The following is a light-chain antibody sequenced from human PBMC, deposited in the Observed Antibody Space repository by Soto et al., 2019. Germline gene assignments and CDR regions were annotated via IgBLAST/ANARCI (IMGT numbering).Light chain of an antibody. J-gene: IGLJ3*02. Sequence: QSALTQPASVSGSPGQSITISCTGTSSDVGGYNYVSWYQQHPGKAPKLMIFDVTSRPSGVSNRFSGSKSGNTASLTISGLQAEDEADYYCSSYTRRSTWVFGGGTKLTVL. CDR3: SSYTRRSTWV. CDR1: SSDVGGYNY. V-gene: IGLV2-14*03. CDR2: DVT.